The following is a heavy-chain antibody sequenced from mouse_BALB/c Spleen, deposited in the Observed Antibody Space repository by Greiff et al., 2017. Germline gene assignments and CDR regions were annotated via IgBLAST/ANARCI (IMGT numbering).Heavy chain of an antibody. V-gene: IGHV5-4*02. CDR1: GFTFSDYY. D-gene: IGHD2-1*01. CDR2: ISDGGSYT. CDR3: AREGDGNSWFAY. J-gene: IGHJ3*01. Sequence: EVHLVESGGGLVKPGGSLKLSCAASGFTFSDYYMYWVRQTPEKRLEWVATISDGGSYTYYPDSVKGRFTISRDNAKNNLYLQMSSLKSEDTAMYYCAREGDGNSWFAYWGQGTLVTVSA.